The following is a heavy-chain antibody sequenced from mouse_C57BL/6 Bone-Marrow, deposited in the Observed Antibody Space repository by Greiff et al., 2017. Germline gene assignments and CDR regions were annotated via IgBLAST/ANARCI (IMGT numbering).Heavy chain of an antibody. CDR1: GYTFTGYW. J-gene: IGHJ1*03. CDR2: ILPGSGST. Sequence: VQLQQSGAELMKPGASVKLSCKATGYTFTGYWIEWVKRRPGHGLEWIGEILPGSGSTNYNEKFKGKATFTAATSSNTAYMQLSSLTTEDSAIYYCARERVVITDWYFDVWGTGTTVTVSS. V-gene: IGHV1-9*01. D-gene: IGHD1-1*01. CDR3: ARERVVITDWYFDV.